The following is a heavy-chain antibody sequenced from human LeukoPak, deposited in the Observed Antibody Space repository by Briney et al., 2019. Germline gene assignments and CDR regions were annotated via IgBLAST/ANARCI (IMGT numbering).Heavy chain of an antibody. J-gene: IGHJ6*02. D-gene: IGHD3-10*01. CDR1: GFTFSDYY. CDR2: ISSSGSTI. CDR3: AKGRMVRGVIITAHYYYYGMDV. Sequence: GGSLRLSCAASGFTFSDYYMSWIRQAPGKGLEWVSYISSSGSTIYYADSVKGRFTISRDNAKNSLYLQMNSLRAEDTAVYYCAKGRMVRGVIITAHYYYYGMDVWGQGTTVTVSS. V-gene: IGHV3-11*01.